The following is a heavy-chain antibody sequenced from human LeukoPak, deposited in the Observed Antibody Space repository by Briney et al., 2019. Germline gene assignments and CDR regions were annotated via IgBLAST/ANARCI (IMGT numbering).Heavy chain of an antibody. CDR2: INPNSGGT. D-gene: IGHD6-13*01. CDR3: ARDRGGSGIAAAGTGY. Sequence: GASVKVSCKASGYTFTGYYMHWVRQAPGQGLEWMGWINPNSGGTNYAQKFQGRVTMTRDTSISTAYMELSRLRSDDTAVYYCARDRGGSGIAAAGTGYWGQGTLVTVSS. V-gene: IGHV1-2*02. CDR1: GYTFTGYY. J-gene: IGHJ4*02.